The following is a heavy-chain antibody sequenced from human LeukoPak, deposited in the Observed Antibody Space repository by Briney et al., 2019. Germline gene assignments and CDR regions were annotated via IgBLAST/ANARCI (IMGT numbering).Heavy chain of an antibody. CDR1: GFTFSSFR. J-gene: IGHJ4*02. V-gene: IGHV3-64*01. CDR3: AREPAFGDLDY. Sequence: PGGSLSLSCVASGFTFSSFRMRWVRQAPGKGLEYVSAITTDGGRTFYVNSVEGRFTVSRDNSKNTLYLQMGGLRTEDTAVYYCAREPAFGDLDYWGQGTLVTVSS. CDR2: ITTDGGRT. D-gene: IGHD4-17*01.